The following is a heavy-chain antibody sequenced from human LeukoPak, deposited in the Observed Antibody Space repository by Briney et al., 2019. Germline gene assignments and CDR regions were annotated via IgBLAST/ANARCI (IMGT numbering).Heavy chain of an antibody. CDR2: IYPGDSDT. CDR3: ARPQEMATILDAFDI. Sequence: GESLKISCKGSGYSFTSYWIGWVSQMPGKGLEWMGIIYPGDSDTRYSPSFQGQVTISADKSISTAYLQWSSLKASDTAMYYCARPQEMATILDAFDIWGQGTMVTVSS. CDR1: GYSFTSYW. D-gene: IGHD5-24*01. V-gene: IGHV5-51*01. J-gene: IGHJ3*02.